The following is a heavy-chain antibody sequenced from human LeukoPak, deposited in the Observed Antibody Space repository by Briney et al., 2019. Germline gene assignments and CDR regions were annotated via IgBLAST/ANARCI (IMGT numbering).Heavy chain of an antibody. D-gene: IGHD5-24*01. CDR2: IYYSGST. CDR3: ARRRDGYSPPNWFDP. V-gene: IGHV4-39*01. Sequence: PSETLSLTCTVSGGSISSSSYYWGWIRQPPGKGLEWIGSIYYSGSTYYNPSLKSRVTISVDTSKNQFSLKLSSVTAADTAVYYCARRRDGYSPPNWFDPWGQGTLVTVSS. CDR1: GGSISSSSYY. J-gene: IGHJ5*02.